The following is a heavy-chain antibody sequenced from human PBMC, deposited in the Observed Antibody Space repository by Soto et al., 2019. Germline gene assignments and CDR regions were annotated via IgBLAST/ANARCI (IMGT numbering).Heavy chain of an antibody. CDR1: GFTFSSYG. Sequence: GGSLRLSCAASGFTFSSYGMHWVRQAPGKGLEWVAVISFDGSNKYYADSVKGRFTISRDNSKNTLYLQMNSLRAEDTAVYYCAKGYCSGGSCIFVVDYWGQGTLVTVSS. CDR2: ISFDGSNK. D-gene: IGHD2-15*01. V-gene: IGHV3-30*18. J-gene: IGHJ4*02. CDR3: AKGYCSGGSCIFVVDY.